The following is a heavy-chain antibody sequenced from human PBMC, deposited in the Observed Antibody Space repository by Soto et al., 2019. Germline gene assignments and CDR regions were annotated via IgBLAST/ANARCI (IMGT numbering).Heavy chain of an antibody. Sequence: GGSLRLSCAASGFTFSTYAMAWVRQAPGKGLEWVSSINSGGGTTYYADSVKGRFTISRDNPKNTLYLQMNSLRAEDMAIYYCARILYSSHRDGTDVWGQGTTVTVSS. CDR2: INSGGGTT. V-gene: IGHV3-23*01. CDR1: GFTFSTYA. CDR3: ARILYSSHRDGTDV. J-gene: IGHJ6*02. D-gene: IGHD2-8*01.